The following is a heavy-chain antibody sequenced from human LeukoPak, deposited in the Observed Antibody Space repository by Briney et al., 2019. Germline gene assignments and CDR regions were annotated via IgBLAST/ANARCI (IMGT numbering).Heavy chain of an antibody. CDR1: GGSISSYY. D-gene: IGHD3-22*01. CDR3: ARHGTYYYDSSGYSEGWFDP. V-gene: IGHV4-59*08. J-gene: IGHJ5*02. Sequence: SETLSLTCTVSGGSISSYYWSWIRQPPGKGLEWIGYIYYSGSTNYNPSLKSRVTISVDTSKNQFSLKLSSVTAADTAVYYCARHGTYYYDSSGYSEGWFDPWGQGTLVTVSS. CDR2: IYYSGST.